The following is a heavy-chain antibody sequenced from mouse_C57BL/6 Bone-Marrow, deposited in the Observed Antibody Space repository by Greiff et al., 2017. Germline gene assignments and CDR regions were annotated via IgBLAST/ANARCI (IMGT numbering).Heavy chain of an antibody. J-gene: IGHJ4*01. D-gene: IGHD1-1*01. CDR3: SKGDYYGTHYAMYY. CDR2: IYPGSGST. Sequence: QVQLQQPGAELVKPGASVKMSCKASGYTFTSYWITWVKQRPGQGLEWIGDIYPGSGSTNYNEKFKSKATLTVDTSSSTTYMQLSSLTSEDSAVYYCSKGDYYGTHYAMYYWGQGTSVTVSS. CDR1: GYTFTSYW. V-gene: IGHV1-55*01.